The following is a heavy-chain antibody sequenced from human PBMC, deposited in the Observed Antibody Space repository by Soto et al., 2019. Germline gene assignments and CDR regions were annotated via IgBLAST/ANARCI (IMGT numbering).Heavy chain of an antibody. V-gene: IGHV3-23*01. CDR2: ISGSGGST. CDR1: GFTFSSYA. CDR3: AKDGIGYCISTSCYSVDY. J-gene: IGHJ4*02. Sequence: EVQLLESGGGLVQPGGSLRLSCAASGFTFSSYAMSWVRQAPGKGLECVSAISGSGGSTYYADSVKGRFTISRDNSKNTLYLQMNRLRAGDTAVYYCAKDGIGYCISTSCYSVDYWGQGTLVTVSS. D-gene: IGHD2-2*01.